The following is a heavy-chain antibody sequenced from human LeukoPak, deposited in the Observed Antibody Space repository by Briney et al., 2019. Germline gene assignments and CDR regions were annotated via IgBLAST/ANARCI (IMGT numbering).Heavy chain of an antibody. D-gene: IGHD4-17*01. CDR3: ARRYGDHEYFQH. V-gene: IGHV4-39*01. CDR1: GGSISSSSYY. CDR2: IYYSGST. Sequence: PSETLSLTCTVSGGSISSSSYYWGWIRQPPGKGLEWTGSIYYSGSTYYNPSLKSRVTISVDTSKNQFSLKLSSVTAADTAVYYCARRYGDHEYFQHWGQGTLVTVSS. J-gene: IGHJ1*01.